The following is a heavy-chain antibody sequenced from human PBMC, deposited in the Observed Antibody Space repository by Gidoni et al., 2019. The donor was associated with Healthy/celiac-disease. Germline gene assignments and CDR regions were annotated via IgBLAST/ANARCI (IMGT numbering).Heavy chain of an antibody. D-gene: IGHD6-6*01. CDR1: GFTFSSYA. J-gene: IGHJ4*02. CDR2: ISGSGGST. Sequence: EVQLVESGGGLVQPGGSLRLSCSASGFTFSSYAMSWVRQAPGKGLEWVSDISGSGGSTYYADSVKGRFTISRDNSKNTLYLQMNSLRAEDTAVYYCAKGRIAAPQILPFDYWGQGTLVTVSS. CDR3: AKGRIAAPQILPFDY. V-gene: IGHV3-23*04.